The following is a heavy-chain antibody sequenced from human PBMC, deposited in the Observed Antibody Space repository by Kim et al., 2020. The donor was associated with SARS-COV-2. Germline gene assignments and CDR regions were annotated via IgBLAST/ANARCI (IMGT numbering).Heavy chain of an antibody. D-gene: IGHD3-10*01. V-gene: IGHV4-59*09. J-gene: IGHJ4*02. Sequence: LKSRVTISVDTSKNQFSLKLSSVTAADTAVYYCARGFADDMVRGVTPFDYWGQGTLVTVSS. CDR3: ARGFADDMVRGVTPFDY.